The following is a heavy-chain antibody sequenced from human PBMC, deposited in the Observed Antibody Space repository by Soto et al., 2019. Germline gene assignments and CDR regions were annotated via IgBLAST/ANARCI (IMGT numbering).Heavy chain of an antibody. CDR3: AREVVLLWFGDTAEVYYYYGMDV. Sequence: GGSLRLSCAASGFTFSSYSMNWVRQAPGKGLEWVSYISSSSSTIYYADSVKGRFTISRDNAKNSLYLQMNSLRDEDTAVYYCAREVVLLWFGDTAEVYYYYGMDVWGQGTTVTVSS. D-gene: IGHD3-10*01. V-gene: IGHV3-48*02. CDR1: GFTFSSYS. CDR2: ISSSSSTI. J-gene: IGHJ6*02.